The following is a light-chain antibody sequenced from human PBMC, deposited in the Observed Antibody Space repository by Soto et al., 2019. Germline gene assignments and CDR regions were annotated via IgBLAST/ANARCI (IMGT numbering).Light chain of an antibody. CDR1: QSVSSY. J-gene: IGKJ4*01. CDR3: QHRSNWPLT. Sequence: EIVLTQSPATLSLSPGERATLSCRASQSVSSYLAWYQQKPGQAPRLLLYDASNRASGIPARFSGSGSGTDFTLTISSLEPEDFAVYYCQHRSNWPLTFGGGTNVESK. CDR2: DAS. V-gene: IGKV3-11*01.